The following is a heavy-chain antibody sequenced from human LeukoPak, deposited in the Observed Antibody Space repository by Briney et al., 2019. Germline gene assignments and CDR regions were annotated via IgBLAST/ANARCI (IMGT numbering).Heavy chain of an antibody. V-gene: IGHV3-21*01. D-gene: IGHD3/OR15-3a*01. Sequence: GGSLRLSCAASGFAFNTYSMNWVRQAPGRGLEWDSAINGGSSIIHYADSVKGRFTICRDNAKNSLYLQMNRLRAEDTAVYYCARDVFDDFSLDYWGQGTLVTVSS. CDR1: GFAFNTYS. J-gene: IGHJ4*02. CDR2: INGGSSII. CDR3: ARDVFDDFSLDY.